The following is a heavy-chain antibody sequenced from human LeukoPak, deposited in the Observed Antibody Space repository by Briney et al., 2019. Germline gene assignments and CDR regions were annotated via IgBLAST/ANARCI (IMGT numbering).Heavy chain of an antibody. Sequence: PSETLSLTCTVSGSSLSSYYWSWIRQPPGKGLEWIGYIYYTGSTNYNPSLKSRVTISVDTSKNQFSLKLSSVTAADTAVYYCARSVVRGYYRASYFDYWGQGTLVTVSS. CDR2: IYYTGST. J-gene: IGHJ4*02. CDR3: ARSVVRGYYRASYFDY. V-gene: IGHV4-59*08. D-gene: IGHD3-22*01. CDR1: GSSLSSYY.